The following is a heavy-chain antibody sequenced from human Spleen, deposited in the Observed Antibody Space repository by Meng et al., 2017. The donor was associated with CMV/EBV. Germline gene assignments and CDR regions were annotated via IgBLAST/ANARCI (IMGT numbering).Heavy chain of an antibody. CDR3: ARDGVKDLTRYYDFWSGYSLRLDY. D-gene: IGHD3-3*01. CDR1: GFTFSSYA. J-gene: IGHJ4*02. CDR2: ISYDGSKK. V-gene: IGHV3-30-3*01. Sequence: GGSLRLSCAASGFTFSSYAMHWVRQAPGKGLEWVAVISYDGSKKYYADSVKGRFTISRDNSKNTLYLQMNSLRAEDTAVYYCARDGVKDLTRYYDFWSGYSLRLDYWGQGTLVTVSS.